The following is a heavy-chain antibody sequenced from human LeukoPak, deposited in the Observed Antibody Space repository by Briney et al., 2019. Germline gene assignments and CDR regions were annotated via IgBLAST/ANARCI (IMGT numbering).Heavy chain of an antibody. D-gene: IGHD1-26*01. CDR1: GGSFSGYY. CDR3: ARKIVGATSSFDY. V-gene: IGHV4-34*01. CDR2: INHSGST. Sequence: SETLSLTCAVYGGSFSGYYWSWIRQPPGKGLEWIGEINHSGSTNYNPSLKSRVTISVDTSKNQFSLKLSSVAAADTAVYYCARKIVGATSSFDYWGQGTLVTVSS. J-gene: IGHJ4*02.